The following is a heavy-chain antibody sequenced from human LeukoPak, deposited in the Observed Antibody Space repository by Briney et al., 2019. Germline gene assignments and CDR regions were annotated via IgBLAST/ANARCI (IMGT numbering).Heavy chain of an antibody. Sequence: EASVKVSCKASGGTFSSYAISWVRQAPGQGLEWMGGIIPIFGTANYAQKFQGRVTITADESTSTAYMELSSLRSEDTAVYYCAESYYYGSGDAFDIWGQGTMVTVSS. J-gene: IGHJ3*02. CDR3: AESYYYGSGDAFDI. CDR2: IIPIFGTA. CDR1: GGTFSSYA. V-gene: IGHV1-69*13. D-gene: IGHD3-10*01.